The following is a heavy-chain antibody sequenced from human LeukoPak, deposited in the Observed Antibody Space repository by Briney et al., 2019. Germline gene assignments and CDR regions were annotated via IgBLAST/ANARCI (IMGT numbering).Heavy chain of an antibody. CDR1: GFTFSSYG. D-gene: IGHD1-26*01. V-gene: IGHV3-23*01. CDR3: AKETSRIGGSMASFDY. CDR2: IETGGAST. Sequence: GGSLRLSCAASGFTFSSYGMSWVRQAPGKGLEWVSAIETGGASTYYADSVKGRFSISRDNSKNTLYLQMNSLRAEDTAVYYCAKETSRIGGSMASFDYWGQGTLVTVSS. J-gene: IGHJ4*02.